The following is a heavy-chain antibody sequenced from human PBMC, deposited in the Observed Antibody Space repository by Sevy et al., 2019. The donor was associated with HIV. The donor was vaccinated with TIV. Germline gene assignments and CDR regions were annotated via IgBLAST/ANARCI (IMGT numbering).Heavy chain of an antibody. J-gene: IGHJ4*02. D-gene: IGHD3-16*01. CDR3: GRTSPKGGFDY. Sequence: ASVKVSCKASGDTFTSYYMHWVRQAPGQGLEWMGIINPSDGTTNYAQKFQGRVTMTRDTSTTTVYMELSSLRSEDTAVYYCGRTSPKGGFDYWGQGTLVTVSS. CDR1: GDTFTSYY. CDR2: INPSDGTT. V-gene: IGHV1-46*03.